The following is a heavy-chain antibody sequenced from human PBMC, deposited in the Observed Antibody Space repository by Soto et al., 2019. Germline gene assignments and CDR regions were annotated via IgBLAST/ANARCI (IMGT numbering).Heavy chain of an antibody. D-gene: IGHD5-18*01. Sequence: QVQLVQSGTEVKKPGASVKVSCKASGGTFSRSGFHWVRQAPGQGLEWMGMIVPSVDTTNYAQKFQARVTISADQFTSTVYMELRSMRSEDTAVYYCARCPQPPDTADPYAVDVWGQGTRVIVSS. CDR1: GGTFSRSG. J-gene: IGHJ6*02. V-gene: IGHV1-69*18. CDR2: IVPSVDTT. CDR3: ARCPQPPDTADPYAVDV.